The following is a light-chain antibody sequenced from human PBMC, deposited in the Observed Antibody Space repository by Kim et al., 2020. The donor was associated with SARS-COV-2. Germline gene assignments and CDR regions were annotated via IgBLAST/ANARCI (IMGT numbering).Light chain of an antibody. J-gene: IGLJ1*01. Sequence: ISVTGSHSKTGAGYPVHWYQQLPGTAPKLLIYNDNNRPSGVPDRFSGSKSGSSASLAITGLQTEDEADYYCQSYDTSLTGFYVFGTGTKVTVL. CDR3: QSYDTSLTGFYV. V-gene: IGLV1-40*01. CDR2: NDN. CDR1: HSKTGAGYP.